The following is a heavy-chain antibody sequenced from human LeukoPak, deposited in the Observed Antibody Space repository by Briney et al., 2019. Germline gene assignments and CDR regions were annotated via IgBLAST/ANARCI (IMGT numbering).Heavy chain of an antibody. Sequence: ASVKVSCKASGYTFTGYYLHWVRQAPGQGLEWVGWINPNSGGTNYAQKFQGRVTMTRDTSITTVYMELSRLTSDDTAVYYCARQDRVSPTFPNNWFDPWGQGTLVTVSS. CDR3: ARQDRVSPTFPNNWFDP. CDR1: GYTFTGYY. V-gene: IGHV1-2*02. J-gene: IGHJ5*02. D-gene: IGHD2-8*01. CDR2: INPNSGGT.